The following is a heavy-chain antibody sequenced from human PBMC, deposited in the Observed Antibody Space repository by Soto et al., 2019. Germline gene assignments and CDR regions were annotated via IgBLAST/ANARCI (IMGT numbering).Heavy chain of an antibody. J-gene: IGHJ6*03. Sequence: EVQLVESGGGLVQPGGSLRLSCAASGFTFSSYWMSWVRQAPGKGLEWVANIKQDGSEKYYVDSVKGRFTIYRDNAKNSLDLQMNSLRAEDTAGYYCARDRGGCYYYYMDVWGKGTTVTVSS. D-gene: IGHD3-16*01. V-gene: IGHV3-7*01. CDR3: ARDRGGCYYYYMDV. CDR1: GFTFSSYW. CDR2: IKQDGSEK.